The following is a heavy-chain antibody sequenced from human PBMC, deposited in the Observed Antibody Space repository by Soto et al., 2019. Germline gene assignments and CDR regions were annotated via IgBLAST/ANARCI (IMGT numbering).Heavy chain of an antibody. CDR2: INPNSGGT. CDR1: GYTFTGYY. Sequence: ASVKVSCKASGYTFTGYYMHWVRQAPGQGLEWMGWINPNSGGTNYAQKFQGWVTMTRGTSISTAYMELSRLRSNDTAVYYCARDRSPSAYYYDSSGSSDYFDYWGQGTLVTVSS. J-gene: IGHJ4*02. V-gene: IGHV1-2*04. CDR3: ARDRSPSAYYYDSSGSSDYFDY. D-gene: IGHD3-22*01.